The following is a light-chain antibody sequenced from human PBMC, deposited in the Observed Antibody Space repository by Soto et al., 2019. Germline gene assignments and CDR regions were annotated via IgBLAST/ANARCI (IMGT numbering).Light chain of an antibody. Sequence: DIKMTQSPSTLSAYVGDRVPITCRARQSISSWLAWYQQKPGKAPKLLIYDASSLESGVPSRFSGSGSGTEFTLTISSLQPDDVATYYCQQYNSYSWTFGQGTKVDIK. CDR1: QSISSW. J-gene: IGKJ1*01. CDR2: DAS. V-gene: IGKV1-5*01. CDR3: QQYNSYSWT.